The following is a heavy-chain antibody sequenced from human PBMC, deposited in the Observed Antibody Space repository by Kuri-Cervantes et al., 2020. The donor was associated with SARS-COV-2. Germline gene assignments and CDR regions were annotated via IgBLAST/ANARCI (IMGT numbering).Heavy chain of an antibody. Sequence: ASVKVSCKVSGYTLTELSMHWVRQAPGKGLEWMGGFDPEDGETIYAQKFQGRVTMTEDTSTDTAYMELSSLRSEDTAVYYCARADESKHSFGATEYWGQGTLVTVSS. CDR2: FDPEDGET. CDR3: ARADESKHSFGATEY. V-gene: IGHV1-24*01. CDR1: GYTLTELS. J-gene: IGHJ4*02. D-gene: IGHD3-3*01.